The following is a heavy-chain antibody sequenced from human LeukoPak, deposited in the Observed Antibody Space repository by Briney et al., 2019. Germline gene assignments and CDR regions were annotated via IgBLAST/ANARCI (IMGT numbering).Heavy chain of an antibody. CDR1: GGSISSSSYY. CDR3: ARDHRSTTMVRGAPVGY. D-gene: IGHD3-10*01. CDR2: IYYSGST. Sequence: SETLSLTCTVSGGSISSSSYYWGWMRQPPGKGLEWIGSIYYSGSTYYNPSLKSRVTISVDTSKNHFSLKLSSVTAADTAVYYCARDHRSTTMVRGAPVGYWGQGTLVTVSS. V-gene: IGHV4-39*07. J-gene: IGHJ4*02.